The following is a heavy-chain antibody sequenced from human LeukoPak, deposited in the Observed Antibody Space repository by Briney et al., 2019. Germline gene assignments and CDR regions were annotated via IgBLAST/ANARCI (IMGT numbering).Heavy chain of an antibody. CDR2: IIPIFGTA. CDR3: ARGGTITWPPRPFDY. Sequence: ASVKVSCKASGGTFSSYAISWVRQAPGQGLEWMGGIIPIFGTANYAQKFQGRVTITADESTSTAYMELNSLRSEDTAVYYCARGGTITWPPRPFDYWGQGTLVTVSS. J-gene: IGHJ4*02. D-gene: IGHD3-16*01. V-gene: IGHV1-69*13. CDR1: GGTFSSYA.